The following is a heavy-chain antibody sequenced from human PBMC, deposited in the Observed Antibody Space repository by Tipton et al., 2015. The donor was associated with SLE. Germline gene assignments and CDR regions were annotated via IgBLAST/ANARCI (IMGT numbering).Heavy chain of an antibody. CDR1: GFTVSSNY. Sequence: LSLTCAASGFTVSSNYMSWVRQAPGKGLEWVSVIYSGGSTYYADSVKGRFTISRDNSKNTLYLQMNSLRAEDTAVYYCARGEPGAFDIWGQGTMVTVSS. CDR3: ARGEPGAFDI. D-gene: IGHD1-14*01. CDR2: IYSGGST. V-gene: IGHV3-53*01. J-gene: IGHJ3*02.